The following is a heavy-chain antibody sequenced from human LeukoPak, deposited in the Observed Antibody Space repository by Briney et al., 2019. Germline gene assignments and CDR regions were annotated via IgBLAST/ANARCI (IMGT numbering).Heavy chain of an antibody. D-gene: IGHD4-17*01. Sequence: PGGSLRLSCAASGFTFSSYAMSWVRQAPGKGLEWVSAISGSGGSTYYADSVKGRFTISGDNSKNTLYLQMNSLRAEDTAVYYCAKGIGDYYYYYGMDVWGQGTTVTVSS. CDR2: ISGSGGST. J-gene: IGHJ6*02. CDR3: AKGIGDYYYYYGMDV. V-gene: IGHV3-23*01. CDR1: GFTFSSYA.